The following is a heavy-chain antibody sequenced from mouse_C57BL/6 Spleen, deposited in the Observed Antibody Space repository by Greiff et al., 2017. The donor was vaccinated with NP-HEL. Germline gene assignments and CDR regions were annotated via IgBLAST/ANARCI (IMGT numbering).Heavy chain of an antibody. J-gene: IGHJ4*01. CDR3: ARRITTKAMDY. CDR1: GYTFTSYW. D-gene: IGHD1-1*01. Sequence: QVQLKQPGAELVKPGASVKLSCKASGYTFTSYWMHWVKQRPGQGLEWIGMIHPNSGSTNYNEKFKSKATLTVDKSSSTAYMQLSSLTSEDSAVYYCARRITTKAMDYWGQGTSVTVSS. CDR2: IHPNSGST. V-gene: IGHV1-64*01.